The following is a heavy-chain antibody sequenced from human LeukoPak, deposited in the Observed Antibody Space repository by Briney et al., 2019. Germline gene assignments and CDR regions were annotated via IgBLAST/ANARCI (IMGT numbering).Heavy chain of an antibody. V-gene: IGHV1-69*05. CDR2: IIPIFGTA. CDR3: ARGTGLGGDYVSN. CDR1: GGTFSSYA. Sequence: VASVKVSCKASGGTFSSYAISWVRQAPGQGLEWMGRIIPIFGTANYAQKFQGRVTITTDESTSTAYMELSSLRSEDTAVYYCARGTGLGGDYVSNWGQGTLVTVSS. J-gene: IGHJ4*02. D-gene: IGHD4-17*01.